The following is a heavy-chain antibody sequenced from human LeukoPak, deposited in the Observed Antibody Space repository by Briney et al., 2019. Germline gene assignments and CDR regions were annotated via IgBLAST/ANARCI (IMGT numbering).Heavy chain of an antibody. J-gene: IGHJ4*02. V-gene: IGHV3-23*01. Sequence: GGSLRLSCEGSGFTFSDYWMGWVRQAPGKGLEWVSGISERGGSTNYADSVKGRFIISRDTSKNTVYLQMNSLRVEDTAVYFGAKRGIVIRAVIIIGFHKEAYYFDYWGQGILVTVSS. CDR3: AKRGIVIRAVIIIGFHKEAYYFDY. D-gene: IGHD3-10*01. CDR2: ISERGGST. CDR1: GFTFSDYW.